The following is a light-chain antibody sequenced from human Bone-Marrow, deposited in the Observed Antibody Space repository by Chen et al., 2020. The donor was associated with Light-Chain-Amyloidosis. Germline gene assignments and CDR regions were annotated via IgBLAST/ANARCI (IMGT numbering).Light chain of an antibody. Sequence: SYVLTQPSSVSVAPGQTATIACGGNNIGSTSVHWYQQTPGQAPLLVVYDDSDRPSGIPERLSGSHSGNTATLTISGVEAGDEADYYCRVWDRDSDRPVFGGGTKLTVL. V-gene: IGLV3-21*02. CDR3: RVWDRDSDRPV. CDR1: NIGSTS. J-gene: IGLJ3*02. CDR2: DDS.